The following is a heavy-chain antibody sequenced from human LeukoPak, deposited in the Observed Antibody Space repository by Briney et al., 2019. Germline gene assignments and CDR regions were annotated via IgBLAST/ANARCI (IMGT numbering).Heavy chain of an antibody. CDR1: GGSFSGYY. CDR3: ARGYRTTVAYYYYYYMDV. V-gene: IGHV4-34*01. Sequence: PSETLSLTCAVYGGSFSGYYWSWIRQPPGKGLEWVGEINHSGSTNYNPSLKSRVTISVDTSKNQFSLKLSSVTAADTAVYYCARGYRTTVAYYYYYYMDVWGKGTTVTVSS. D-gene: IGHD4-23*01. CDR2: INHSGST. J-gene: IGHJ6*03.